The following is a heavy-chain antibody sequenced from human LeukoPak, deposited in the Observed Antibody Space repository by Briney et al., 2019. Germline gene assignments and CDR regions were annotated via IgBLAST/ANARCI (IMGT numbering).Heavy chain of an antibody. V-gene: IGHV1-2*02. J-gene: IGHJ4*02. D-gene: IGHD3-3*01. CDR3: ARAARWDFWSGYYPY. CDR2: INPNSGGT. Sequence: ASVKVSCKASGYIFTGYYMHWVRQAPGQGLEWMGWINPNSGGTNYAQKFQGRVTMTRDTSISTAYMELSRLRSDDTAVYYCARAARWDFWSGYYPYWGQGTLVTVSS. CDR1: GYIFTGYY.